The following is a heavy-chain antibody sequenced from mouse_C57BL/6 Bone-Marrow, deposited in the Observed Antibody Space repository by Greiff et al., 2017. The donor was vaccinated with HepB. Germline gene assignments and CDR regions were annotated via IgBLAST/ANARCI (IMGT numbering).Heavy chain of an antibody. CDR3: ASPFYGSFYYYAMDY. J-gene: IGHJ4*01. V-gene: IGHV1-19*01. CDR1: GYTFTDYY. D-gene: IGHD1-1*01. Sequence: EVQLQQSGPVLVKPGASVKMSCKASGYTFTDYYMNWVKQSHGKSLEWIGVINPYNGGTSYNQKFKGKATLTVDKSSSTAYMELNSLTSEDSAVYYCASPFYGSFYYYAMDYWGQGTSVTVSS. CDR2: INPYNGGT.